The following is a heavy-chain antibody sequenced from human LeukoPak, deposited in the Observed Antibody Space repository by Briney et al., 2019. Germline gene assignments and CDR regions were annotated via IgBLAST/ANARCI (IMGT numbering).Heavy chain of an antibody. J-gene: IGHJ5*02. Sequence: SETLSLTCTVSGGSISSANYYWGWIRRPPGKGLEWIGSVYNSGSTYYNPSLKSRVIVSLDTSKDQFSLRLTPVTAADTAVYYCARDTGQYTPGTPGFTRFDPWGQGTLVTVSS. CDR2: VYNSGST. V-gene: IGHV4-39*07. D-gene: IGHD2-15*01. CDR1: GGSISSANYY. CDR3: ARDTGQYTPGTPGFTRFDP.